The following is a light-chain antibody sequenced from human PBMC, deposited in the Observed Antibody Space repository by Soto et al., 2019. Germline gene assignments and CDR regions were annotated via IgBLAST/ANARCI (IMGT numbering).Light chain of an antibody. CDR2: SSS. Sequence: DIHVTQSPSSLSASVGDRVTLTCRTSQHVATYLNWYQQKSGRAPTLLIYSSSGLQLGVSPRFSGSGSGTDFTLTISSLQSEDFATYFCQQTYSVPPTFGQGTTVDFK. J-gene: IGKJ1*01. CDR3: QQTYSVPPT. CDR1: QHVATY. V-gene: IGKV1-39*01.